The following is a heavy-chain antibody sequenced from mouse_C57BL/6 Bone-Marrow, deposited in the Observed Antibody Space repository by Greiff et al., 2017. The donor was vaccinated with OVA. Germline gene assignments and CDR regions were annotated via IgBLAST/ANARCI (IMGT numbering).Heavy chain of an antibody. CDR3: ARDFCYYGSSYAMDY. V-gene: IGHV5-4*01. J-gene: IGHJ4*01. CDR1: GFTFSSYA. CDR2: ISDGGSYT. Sequence: EVQLVESGGGLVKPGGSLKLSCAASGFTFSSYAMSWVRQTPEKRLEWVATISDGGSYTYYPDNVKGRFTISRDNAKNNLYLQMSHLKSEDTAMYYCARDFCYYGSSYAMDYWGQGTSVTVSS. D-gene: IGHD1-1*01.